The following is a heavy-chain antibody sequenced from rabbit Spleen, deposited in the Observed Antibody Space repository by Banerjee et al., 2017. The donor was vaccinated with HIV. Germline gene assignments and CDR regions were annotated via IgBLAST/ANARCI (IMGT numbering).Heavy chain of an antibody. J-gene: IGHJ4*01. CDR2: IVPIFGVT. CDR1: RFDFSTYS. Sequence: QELVESGGGLVQPGGSLKLSCKASRFDFSTYSMSWVRQAPGKGLEWIGYIVPIFGVTYYANWVNGRFTISSHNAQNTLYLQLNSLTAADTATYFCVRRGDSYDDYGGYFNLWGQGTLVTVS. V-gene: IGHV1S7*01. D-gene: IGHD2-1*01. CDR3: VRRGDSYDDYGGYFNL.